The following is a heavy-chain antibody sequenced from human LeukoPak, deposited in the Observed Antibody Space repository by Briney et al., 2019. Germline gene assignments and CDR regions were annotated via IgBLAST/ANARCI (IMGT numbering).Heavy chain of an antibody. J-gene: IGHJ4*02. CDR1: GGSIGSSRYY. Sequence: SETLSLTCTVSGGSIGSSRYYWGWIRQPPGKGLEWIGSIYYSGSTYYNPSLKSRVTISVDTSKNQFSLKLSSVTAADTAVFYCVRQDMGIGCTDYWGQGTRVSVPS. V-gene: IGHV4-39*01. CDR3: VRQDMGIGCTDY. CDR2: IYYSGST. D-gene: IGHD6-19*01.